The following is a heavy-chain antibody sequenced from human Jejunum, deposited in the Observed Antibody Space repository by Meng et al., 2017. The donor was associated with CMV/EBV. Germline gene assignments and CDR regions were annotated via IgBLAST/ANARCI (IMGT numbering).Heavy chain of an antibody. Sequence: KASGYTVSSSAIQGVRQAPGQRLEWMGWINAGNGNTKYSEKFQGRVTITGDASASTAYMDLSSLTSEDTAVYYCARDRNWGPGTSDYWGQGTLVTVSS. J-gene: IGHJ4*02. CDR3: ARDRNWGPGTSDY. CDR2: INAGNGNT. CDR1: GYTVSSSA. D-gene: IGHD7-27*01. V-gene: IGHV1-3*01.